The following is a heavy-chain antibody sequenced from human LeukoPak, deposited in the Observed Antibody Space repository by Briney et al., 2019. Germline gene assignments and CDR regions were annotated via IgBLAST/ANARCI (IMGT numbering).Heavy chain of an antibody. Sequence: VASVKVSCKASGYTFTSYGISWVRQAPGQGLEWMSWISAYNDNTNYAQKLQGRVTMYTDTSTSTAYMGLRSLRSDDTAVYYCARGPSPDYGDYDFFCYWGQGTLVTVSS. J-gene: IGHJ4*02. D-gene: IGHD4-17*01. CDR1: GYTFTSYG. CDR3: ARGPSPDYGDYDFFCY. V-gene: IGHV1-18*01. CDR2: ISAYNDNT.